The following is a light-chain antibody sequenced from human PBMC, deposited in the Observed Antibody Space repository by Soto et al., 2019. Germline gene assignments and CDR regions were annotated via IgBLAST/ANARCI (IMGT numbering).Light chain of an antibody. CDR2: DAS. J-gene: IGKJ3*01. Sequence: DLQMTQSPSSLSASIGDRVTITCQASQDIRNYLNWYQQKPGKAPKLLIYDASNLETGVPSRFSGSGSGTDFTFTISSLQPEDIATYYCQQCDNLPFAFGPGTKVDIK. CDR1: QDIRNY. V-gene: IGKV1-33*01. CDR3: QQCDNLPFA.